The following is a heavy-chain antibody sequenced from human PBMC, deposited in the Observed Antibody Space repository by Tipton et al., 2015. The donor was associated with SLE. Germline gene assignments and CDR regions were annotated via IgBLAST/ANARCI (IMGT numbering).Heavy chain of an antibody. CDR1: GVSISSSSYY. J-gene: IGHJ6*03. V-gene: IGHV4-39*07. Sequence: TLSLTCTVSGVSISSSSYYWGWIRPPPGKGLEWIGSLYDIGSAYYNPSLKSRITVSLDTSKNQFSLKLRCVTAADTAVYYCARARNDDNFWSGEYYFYYYMEVCGNGTAVAVSS. CDR2: LYDIGSA. CDR3: ARARNDDNFWSGEYYFYYYMEV. D-gene: IGHD3-3*01.